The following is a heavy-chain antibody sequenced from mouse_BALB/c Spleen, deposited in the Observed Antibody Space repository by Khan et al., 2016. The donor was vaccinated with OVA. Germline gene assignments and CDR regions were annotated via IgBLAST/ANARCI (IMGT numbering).Heavy chain of an antibody. V-gene: IGHV1-4*01. D-gene: IGHD2-14*01. CDR1: GYTFTSYT. J-gene: IGHJ3*01. CDR2: INPSNGYT. CDR3: VRDGAYHRSDGWFAY. Sequence: QVQLQQSGAELARPGASVKMSCKASGYTFTSYTIHWIKLRPGQGPEWIGYINPSNGYTNYNQKFKDKATLTADKSSTTAYMELSSLTSDDSAVYNCVRDGAYHRSDGWFAYWGQGTLVTVSA.